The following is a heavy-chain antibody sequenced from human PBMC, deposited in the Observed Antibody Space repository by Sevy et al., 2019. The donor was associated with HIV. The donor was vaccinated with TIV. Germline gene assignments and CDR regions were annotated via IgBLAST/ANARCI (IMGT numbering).Heavy chain of an antibody. CDR2: ISYDGSNK. CDR3: ARDKQVGAGPNDY. V-gene: IGHV3-30-3*01. D-gene: IGHD1-26*01. J-gene: IGHJ4*02. Sequence: GGSLRLSCAASGFTFSSYAMHWVRQAPGKGLEWVAVISYDGSNKYYADSVKGRFTISRDNSKNTLYLQMNSLRAEDTAVYYCARDKQVGAGPNDYCGQGTLVTVSS. CDR1: GFTFSSYA.